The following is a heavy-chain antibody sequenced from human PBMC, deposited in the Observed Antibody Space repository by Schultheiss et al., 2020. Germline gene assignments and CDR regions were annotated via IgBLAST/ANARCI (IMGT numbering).Heavy chain of an antibody. Sequence: GESLKISCAASGFTFSSYALSWVRQAPGKGLEWVSAISGSSSTMYYADSVKGRFTISRDNAKNSLYLQMNSLRAEDTAVYYCASYCSGGSCSFDYWGQGTLVTVSS. CDR2: ISGSSSTM. CDR3: ASYCSGGSCSFDY. D-gene: IGHD2-15*01. J-gene: IGHJ4*02. CDR1: GFTFSSYA. V-gene: IGHV3-21*04.